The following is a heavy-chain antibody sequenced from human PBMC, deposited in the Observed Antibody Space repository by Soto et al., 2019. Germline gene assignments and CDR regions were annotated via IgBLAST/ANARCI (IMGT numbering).Heavy chain of an antibody. V-gene: IGHV4-34*01. Sequence: QVQLQQWGAGLLKPSGTLSLTCEVHGGSFSGYYWTWIRQTPGKGLEWIGEISHSGTTNYQPSLTSRVTISADPSKKQFSLNLTSVTAADSGVYYCARGECSSVYCFTRWALDFWGQGTVVTVSS. J-gene: IGHJ3*01. CDR1: GGSFSGYY. D-gene: IGHD2-2*01. CDR3: ARGECSSVYCFTRWALDF. CDR2: ISHSGTT.